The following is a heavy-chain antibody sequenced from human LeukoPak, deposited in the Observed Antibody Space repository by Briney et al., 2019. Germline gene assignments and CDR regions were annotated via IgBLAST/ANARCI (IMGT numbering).Heavy chain of an antibody. V-gene: IGHV3-20*01. CDR2: INWNGGST. CDR1: GFTFDDYG. J-gene: IGHJ3*02. Sequence: GGSLRLSCAASGFTFDDYGTSWVRQAPGKGLEWVSGINWNGGSTGYADSVKGRFTISRDNAKNSLYLQMNSLRAEDTALYHCARSSYSSGFNDAFDIWGQGTMVTVSS. D-gene: IGHD6-19*01. CDR3: ARSSYSSGFNDAFDI.